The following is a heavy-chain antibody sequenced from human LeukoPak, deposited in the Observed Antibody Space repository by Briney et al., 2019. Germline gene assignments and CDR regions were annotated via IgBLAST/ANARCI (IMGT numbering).Heavy chain of an antibody. D-gene: IGHD6-6*01. V-gene: IGHV4-4*02. CDR3: ARDVGARLPGY. J-gene: IGHJ4*02. Sequence: PSETLSLTCAVSGGSISSNNWGSWVRQSPGKGLEWIGEIYHSGNSNYNPSLKSRVTISVDKSRNQFSLKLSSVTAADTALYYCARDVGARLPGYWGQGILVTVSS. CDR2: IYHSGNS. CDR1: GGSISSNNW.